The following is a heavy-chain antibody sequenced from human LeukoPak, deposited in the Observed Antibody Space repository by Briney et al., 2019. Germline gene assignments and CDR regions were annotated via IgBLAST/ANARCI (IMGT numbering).Heavy chain of an antibody. D-gene: IGHD6-13*01. Sequence: GESLKISCKTSGYNFTTFWIGWVRQMPGKGLEWMGIIYPGDSDTRYSPSFQGQVTISADKSISTAYLQWSSLKASDTAMYYCARRRGIAAMSAFDIWGQGTMVTVSS. CDR3: ARRRGIAAMSAFDI. CDR2: IYPGDSDT. J-gene: IGHJ3*02. CDR1: GYNFTTFW. V-gene: IGHV5-51*01.